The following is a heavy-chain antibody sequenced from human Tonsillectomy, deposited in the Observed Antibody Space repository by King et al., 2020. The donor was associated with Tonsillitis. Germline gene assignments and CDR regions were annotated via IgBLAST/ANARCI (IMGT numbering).Heavy chain of an antibody. CDR2: ISYDGSNK. V-gene: IGHV3-30*18. J-gene: IGHJ4*02. D-gene: IGHD6-13*01. CDR3: ANDGVHSNSWPRNVDY. CDR1: GFTFSTYG. Sequence: VQLVESGGGVVQPGTSLRLSCAASGFTFSTYGIHWVRQAPGKGLEWVAVISYDGSNKYYADSVKGRFTISRDNSKNTLYLQMNSLRAEDTAVYYCANDGVHSNSWPRNVDYWGQGTLVTVSS.